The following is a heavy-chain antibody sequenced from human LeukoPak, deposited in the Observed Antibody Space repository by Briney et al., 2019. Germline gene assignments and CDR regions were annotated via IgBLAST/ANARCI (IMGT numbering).Heavy chain of an antibody. D-gene: IGHD3-10*01. CDR2: ISSSSSYI. Sequence: GGSLRLSCAASGFTFSSYSMNWVRQAPGKGLEWVSSISSSSSYIYYADSVKGRFTISRDNAKNSLYLQMNSLRAEDTAVYYCAREGVRESLGDDYWGQGTLVTVSS. CDR1: GFTFSSYS. CDR3: AREGVRESLGDDY. J-gene: IGHJ4*02. V-gene: IGHV3-21*01.